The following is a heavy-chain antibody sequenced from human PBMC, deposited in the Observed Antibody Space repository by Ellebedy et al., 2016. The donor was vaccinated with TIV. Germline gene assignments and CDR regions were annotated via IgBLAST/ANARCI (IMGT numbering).Heavy chain of an antibody. CDR2: ISSDGSDK. J-gene: IGHJ4*02. V-gene: IGHV3-30-3*02. CDR3: AKDQGPLKEDCYVGPCYGTILDY. D-gene: IGHD2-2*01. CDR1: GFTFYGYA. Sequence: GGSLRLSCAASGFTFYGYAIFWVLQAPGKGLVWVSTISSDGSDKCYADSVKGRFTISRDTSKSTVYLQMNSLKPEDTAVYYCAKDQGPLKEDCYVGPCYGTILDYWGQGALVTVSS.